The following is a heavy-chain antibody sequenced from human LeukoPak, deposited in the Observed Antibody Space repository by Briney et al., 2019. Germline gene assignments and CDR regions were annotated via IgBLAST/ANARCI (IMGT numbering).Heavy chain of an antibody. CDR3: ATDLGVVEFNWFDP. CDR1: GYTLTELS. D-gene: IGHD2-15*01. J-gene: IGHJ5*02. V-gene: IGHV1-24*01. Sequence: GASVKVSCKASGYTLTELSMHWVRQAPGKGLEWMGGFDPEDGETIYAQKFQGRVTMTEDTSTDTAYMELSSLRSEDTAVYYCATDLGVVEFNWFDPWGQGTLVTVSS. CDR2: FDPEDGET.